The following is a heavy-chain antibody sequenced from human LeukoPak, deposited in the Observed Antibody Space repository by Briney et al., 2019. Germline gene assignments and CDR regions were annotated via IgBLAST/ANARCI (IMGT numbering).Heavy chain of an antibody. CDR3: ARFGLTGDYLY. CDR1: GFTFSSYA. D-gene: IGHD4-17*01. Sequence: GRSLRLSCAASGFTFSSYAMHWVRQAPGKGLEWVAVISYDGSNKFYADSVKGRFTISRDNAKNSLYLQMNSLRAEDTAVYYCARFGLTGDYLYWGQGTLVTVSS. J-gene: IGHJ4*02. CDR2: ISYDGSNK. V-gene: IGHV3-30-3*01.